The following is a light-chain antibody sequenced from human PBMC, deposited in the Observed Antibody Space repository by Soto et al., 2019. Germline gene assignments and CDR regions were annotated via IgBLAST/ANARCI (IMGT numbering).Light chain of an antibody. CDR3: QQSYNTPST. J-gene: IGKJ5*01. Sequence: DIQMTQSPSSLSASVGDRVTITCRASQSISNYLHWYQQKPGKAPNLLIYAASILRSGVPSRFSGSGSRTDFTLTISSLQPEDFAAYYCQQSYNTPSTCVQGTGLEIK. V-gene: IGKV1-39*01. CDR2: AAS. CDR1: QSISNY.